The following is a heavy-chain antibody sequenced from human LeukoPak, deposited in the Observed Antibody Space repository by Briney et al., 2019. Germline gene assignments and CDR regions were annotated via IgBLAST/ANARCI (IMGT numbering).Heavy chain of an antibody. CDR2: ISSSSSYT. CDR1: GFTFSDYY. V-gene: IGHV3-11*05. CDR3: ARVSCGGNSRFFDY. Sequence: GGSLRLSCAASGFTFSDYYMSWIRQAPGKGLEWVSYISSSSSYTYYADSVKGRFTISRDNAKNSLYLQMNSLRAEDTAVYYCARVSCGGNSRFFDYWGQGTLVTVSS. J-gene: IGHJ4*02. D-gene: IGHD4-23*01.